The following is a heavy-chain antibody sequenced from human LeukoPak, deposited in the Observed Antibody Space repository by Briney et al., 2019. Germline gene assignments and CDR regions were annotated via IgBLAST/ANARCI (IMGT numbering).Heavy chain of an antibody. V-gene: IGHV3-30*19. CDR1: GFTFSSYG. Sequence: GGSLRLSCAASGFTFSSYGMHWVRQAPGKGLEWVAVISYDGSNKYYADSVKGRFTISRDNSKNTLYLQMNSLRAEDTAVYYCAKDPSQWEVSSGWSPSHYYYGMDVWGQGTTVTVSS. CDR3: AKDPSQWEVSSGWSPSHYYYGMDV. J-gene: IGHJ6*02. D-gene: IGHD6-19*01. CDR2: ISYDGSNK.